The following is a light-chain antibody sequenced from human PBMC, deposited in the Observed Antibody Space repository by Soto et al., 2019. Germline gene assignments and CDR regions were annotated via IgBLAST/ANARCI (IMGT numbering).Light chain of an antibody. CDR1: SSDVGSYNR. J-gene: IGLJ1*01. V-gene: IGLV2-18*01. CDR2: EVN. CDR3: SLYISGSTYV. Sequence: QSVLIQPPSVSGSPGQSVTISCTGTSSDVGSYNRLSWYQQPPGTAPKLIMYEVNTRPSGVPDRFSGSKSGSTASLTISGLQAEDEADYYCSLYISGSTYVFGTGTKVTVL.